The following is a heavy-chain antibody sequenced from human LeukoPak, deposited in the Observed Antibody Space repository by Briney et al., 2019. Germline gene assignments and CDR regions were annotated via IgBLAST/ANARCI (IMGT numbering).Heavy chain of an antibody. CDR3: ARVHYGSGSYKRQTGLFDY. Sequence: ASVKVSCKASGGTFSSYAIGWVRQAPGQGLEWMGWISAYNGNTNYAQKLQGRVTMTTDTSTSTAYMELRSLRSDDTAVYYCARVHYGSGSYKRQTGLFDYWGQGTLVTVSS. V-gene: IGHV1-18*01. D-gene: IGHD3-10*01. CDR1: GGTFSSYA. CDR2: ISAYNGNT. J-gene: IGHJ4*02.